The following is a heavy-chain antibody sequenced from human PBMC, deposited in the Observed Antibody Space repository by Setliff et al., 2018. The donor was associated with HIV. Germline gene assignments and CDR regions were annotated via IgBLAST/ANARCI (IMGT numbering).Heavy chain of an antibody. J-gene: IGHJ4*02. CDR1: GGSISSGIYY. V-gene: IGHV4-61*09. Sequence: PSETLSLTCTVSGGSISSGIYYWIWIRQPAGKGLEWIGHVYTTGGTNYNPSLESRLTISVDTSKNQFSLKLSSVTAADTAVYYCARGSLYSSSSCFDYWGQGTLVTVSS. CDR3: ARGSLYSSSSCFDY. CDR2: VYTTGGT. D-gene: IGHD6-13*01.